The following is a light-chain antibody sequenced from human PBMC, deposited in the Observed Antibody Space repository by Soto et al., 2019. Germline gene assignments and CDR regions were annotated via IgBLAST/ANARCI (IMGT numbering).Light chain of an antibody. V-gene: IGLV2-14*01. CDR3: SSYTTTNTLV. CDR2: EVS. CDR1: ISDFGRYTY. Sequence: VLTQPSSVCGYPGQSVTISCIGTISDFGRYTYVSWYQQHPGKAPKLMIYEVSDRPSGVSSRFSGSKSGNTASLTISGLQAQDEADYYCSSYTTTNTLVFGTGTKVTVL. J-gene: IGLJ1*01.